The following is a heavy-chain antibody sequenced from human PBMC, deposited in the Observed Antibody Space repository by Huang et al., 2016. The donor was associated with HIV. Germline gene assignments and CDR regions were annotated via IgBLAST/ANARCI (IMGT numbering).Heavy chain of an antibody. Sequence: QVQLVESGGGVVQPGRSLRISCEASGFTFSSYGMHWVRQAPGKGGEWVAVISYDAKTKYYADSVKGRFSISRDKSKTTVYLQLNSLRLEDTAVYYCAKGGSAAAVLDFWGQGTLVTVSS. V-gene: IGHV3-30*18. D-gene: IGHD6-13*01. J-gene: IGHJ4*02. CDR1: GFTFSSYG. CDR2: ISYDAKTK. CDR3: AKGGSAAAVLDF.